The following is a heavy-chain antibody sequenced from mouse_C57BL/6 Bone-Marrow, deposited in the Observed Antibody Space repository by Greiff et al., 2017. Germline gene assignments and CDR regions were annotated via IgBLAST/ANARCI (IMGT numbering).Heavy chain of an antibody. Sequence: EVQLMESGGDLVKPGGSLKLSCAVSGFTFSSYGMSWVRQTPEKRLEWVATISSGGSYTYYPDSVKGRFTISRYNAKNTLYLQMSSLKSEDTAMYYCASRAMVPTPYYFDYWGQGTTLTVSS. D-gene: IGHD2-2*01. J-gene: IGHJ2*01. CDR1: GFTFSSYG. CDR2: ISSGGSYT. V-gene: IGHV5-6*01. CDR3: ASRAMVPTPYYFDY.